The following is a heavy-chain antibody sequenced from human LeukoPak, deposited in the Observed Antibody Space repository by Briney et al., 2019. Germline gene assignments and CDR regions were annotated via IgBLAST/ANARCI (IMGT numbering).Heavy chain of an antibody. CDR1: GGSFSGYY. V-gene: IGHV4-34*01. Sequence: PSETLSLTCAAYGGSFSGYYWSWIRQPPGQGLEWIGEIRYSGSTNYNLSLKSRVTISLDWSNNQFSLKLSSVTAADTAFYYCARRENTNDYDSGNYKPTRYFQYWGQGTLVTVSS. CDR3: ARRENTNDYDSGNYKPTRYFQY. CDR2: IRYSGST. J-gene: IGHJ1*01. D-gene: IGHD3-10*01.